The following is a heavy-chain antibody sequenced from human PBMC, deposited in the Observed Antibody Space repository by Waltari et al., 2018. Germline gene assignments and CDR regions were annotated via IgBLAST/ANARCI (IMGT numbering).Heavy chain of an antibody. CDR3: AREGRAAAGTDY. D-gene: IGHD6-13*01. CDR1: GGSFSGYF. CDR2: INHSGYT. J-gene: IGHJ4*02. V-gene: IGHV4-34*02. Sequence: QVHLQRWGAGLLKPSETLSLTCAVSGGSFSGYFWSWFRQPPGKGLEWPGEINHSGYTNYNPSLKSRVTISVDTSKTQFSLKLSSVTAADTAVYYWAREGRAAAGTDYWSQGTLVTVSS.